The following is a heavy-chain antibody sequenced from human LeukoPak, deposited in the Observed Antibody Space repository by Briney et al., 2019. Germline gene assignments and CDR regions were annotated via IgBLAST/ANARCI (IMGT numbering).Heavy chain of an antibody. V-gene: IGHV3-30*18. Sequence: PGGSLRLSCAASGFTFSSYGMHWVRQAPGKGLAWVAVISYDGSNKYYADSVKGRFTISRDNSKNTLYLQMNSLRAEDTAVYYCAKAPGYCSSTSCSVDYWGQGTLVTVSS. CDR1: GFTFSSYG. CDR2: ISYDGSNK. D-gene: IGHD2-2*01. J-gene: IGHJ4*02. CDR3: AKAPGYCSSTSCSVDY.